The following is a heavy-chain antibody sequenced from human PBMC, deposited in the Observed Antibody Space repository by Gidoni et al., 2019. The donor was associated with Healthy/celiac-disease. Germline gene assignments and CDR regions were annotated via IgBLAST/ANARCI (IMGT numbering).Heavy chain of an antibody. V-gene: IGHV4-59*01. CDR3: ASYDLHRGDFDY. Sequence: QVQLQESGPGLVKPSEPLSLTCTVSGGSISSYYWSWIRQPPGKGLEWIGYIYYSGSTNYNPSLKSRVTISVDTSKNQFSLKLSSVTAADTAVYYCASYDLHRGDFDYWGQGTLVTVSS. CDR2: IYYSGST. J-gene: IGHJ4*02. CDR1: GGSISSYY. D-gene: IGHD3-22*01.